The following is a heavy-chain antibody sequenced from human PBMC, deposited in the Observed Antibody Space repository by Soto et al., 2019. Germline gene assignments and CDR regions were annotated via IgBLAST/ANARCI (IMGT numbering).Heavy chain of an antibody. Sequence: EVQLVESGGGLVKPGGSLRLSCAASGFTFSNAWMSWVRQAPGKGLEWVGRIKSKTDGGTTDYAAPVKGRFTISRDDSKNTLYLQINSLKTEDTAVYYCTTPPVAGSIDYWGHGTLVTVSS. CDR1: GFTFSNAW. D-gene: IGHD6-19*01. J-gene: IGHJ4*01. CDR3: TTPPVAGSIDY. V-gene: IGHV3-15*01. CDR2: IKSKTDGGTT.